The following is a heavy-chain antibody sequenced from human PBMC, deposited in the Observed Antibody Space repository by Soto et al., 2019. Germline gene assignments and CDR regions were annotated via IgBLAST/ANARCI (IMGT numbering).Heavy chain of an antibody. CDR3: ARHGLGYCSGGSCWTGENYYYYYGMDV. J-gene: IGHJ6*02. V-gene: IGHV5-51*01. CDR1: GYSFTSYW. CDR2: IYPGDSDT. Sequence: GESLKISCKGSGYSFTSYWIGWVRQMPGKGLEWMGIIYPGDSDTRYSPSFQGQVTISADKSISTAYLQWSSLKASDTAMYYCARHGLGYCSGGSCWTGENYYYYYGMDVWGQGTTVTVS. D-gene: IGHD2-15*01.